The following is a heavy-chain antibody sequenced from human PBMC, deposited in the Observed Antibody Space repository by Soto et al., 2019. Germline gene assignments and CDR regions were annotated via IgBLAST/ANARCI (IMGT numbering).Heavy chain of an antibody. CDR2: ISGSGGST. D-gene: IGHD6-19*01. J-gene: IGHJ6*02. CDR1: GFTFSSYA. CDR3: AKVRSSGPAPGEEYYYYGMDV. V-gene: IGHV3-23*01. Sequence: GSLRLSCAASGFTFSSYAMSWVRQAPGKGLEWVSAISGSGGSTYYADSVKGRFTISRDNSKNTLYLQMNSLRAEDTAVYYCAKVRSSGPAPGEEYYYYGMDVWGQGTTVTVSS.